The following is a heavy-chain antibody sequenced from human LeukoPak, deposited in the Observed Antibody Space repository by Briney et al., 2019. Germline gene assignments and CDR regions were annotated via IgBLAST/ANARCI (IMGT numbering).Heavy chain of an antibody. V-gene: IGHV1-2*02. CDR3: ARVQYQLLFEGNWFDP. Sequence: ASVKVSCKASGYTFGGYYIHWVRQAPGQGLEWMGWINPNSGDTHYAQKFQGRVTMTRDTSSSTAYMDLNSLISDDTAVYYCARVQYQLLFEGNWFDPWGQGTLVTVSS. CDR1: GYTFGGYY. CDR2: INPNSGDT. D-gene: IGHD2-2*01. J-gene: IGHJ5*02.